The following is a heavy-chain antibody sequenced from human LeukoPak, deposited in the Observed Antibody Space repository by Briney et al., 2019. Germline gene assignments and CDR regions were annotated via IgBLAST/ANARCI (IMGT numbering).Heavy chain of an antibody. Sequence: PSETLSLTCTVSGGSISSSSYSWGWIRQPPGKRLEWMGSIYYSGTTYYNPSLKSRVTISVDTSKIQFSLKLSSVAATDTAVYFSARLRFDLWSVYAQPYFDYWGQGILVTVSS. J-gene: IGHJ4*02. CDR3: ARLRFDLWSVYAQPYFDY. CDR2: IYYSGTT. CDR1: GGSISSSSYS. D-gene: IGHD3-3*01. V-gene: IGHV4-39*01.